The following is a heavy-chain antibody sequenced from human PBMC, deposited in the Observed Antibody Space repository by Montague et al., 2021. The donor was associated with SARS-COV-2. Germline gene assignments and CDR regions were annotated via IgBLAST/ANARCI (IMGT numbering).Heavy chain of an antibody. Sequence: SLRLSCAASGFTFSSYSMNWVRQAPGKGLEWVSSISSSSSYIYYADSVKGRFTISRDNAKNSLYLQMNSLRAEDTAVYYCARDQGYSCANSYWYFDLWGRGTQVTVSS. CDR1: GFTFSSYS. J-gene: IGHJ2*01. CDR2: ISSSSSYI. V-gene: IGHV3-21*01. CDR3: ARDQGYSCANSYWYFDL. D-gene: IGHD5-18*01.